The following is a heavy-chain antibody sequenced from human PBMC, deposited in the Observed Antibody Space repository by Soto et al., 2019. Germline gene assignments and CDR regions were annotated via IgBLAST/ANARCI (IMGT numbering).Heavy chain of an antibody. J-gene: IGHJ3*02. CDR2: IYYSGST. CDR1: GGSFSGYY. V-gene: IGHV4-31*11. Sequence: SETLSLTCAVYGGSFSGYYWSWIRQHPGKGLEWIGYIYYSGSTYYNPSLKSRVTISVDTSKNQFSLKLSSVTAADTAVYYCARDGYSSGWYQKDAFDIWGQGTMVTVSS. D-gene: IGHD6-19*01. CDR3: ARDGYSSGWYQKDAFDI.